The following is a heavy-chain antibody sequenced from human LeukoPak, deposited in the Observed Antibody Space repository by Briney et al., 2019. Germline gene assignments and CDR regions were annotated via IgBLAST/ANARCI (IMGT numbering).Heavy chain of an antibody. J-gene: IGHJ4*02. CDR1: GYSFTNYW. CDR2: IYPSDSDT. V-gene: IGHV5-51*01. CDR3: ARLPGYCTGGSCYFDY. D-gene: IGHD2-15*01. Sequence: GESLKISCKGSGYSFTNYWIGWVRQMPGKGLEWMGIIYPSDSDTRYSPSFQGQVTFSADKSISTTHRQWSSMKASDTAMYYCARLPGYCTGGSCYFDYWGQGTLVTVSS.